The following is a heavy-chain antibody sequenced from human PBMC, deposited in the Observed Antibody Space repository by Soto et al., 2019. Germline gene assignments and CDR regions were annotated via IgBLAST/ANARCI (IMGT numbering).Heavy chain of an antibody. D-gene: IGHD6-6*01. CDR2: ISGSGGST. V-gene: IGHV3-23*01. J-gene: IGHJ4*02. CDR3: AKTDGYSSSSLFDY. CDR1: GFTFSSDA. Sequence: GGFLRLSCAASGFTFSSDAMSWVRQAPGKGLEWVSAISGSGGSTYYADSVKGRFTISRDNSKNTLYLQMNSLRAEDTAVYYGAKTDGYSSSSLFDYWGQGTLVPVSS.